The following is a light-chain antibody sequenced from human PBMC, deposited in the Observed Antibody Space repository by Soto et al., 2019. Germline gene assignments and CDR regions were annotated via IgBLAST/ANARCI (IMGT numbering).Light chain of an antibody. CDR3: PYYDSSLSGYV. CDR2: GNS. V-gene: IGLV1-40*01. CDR1: SSNIGAGYD. Sequence: QSALTQPPSVSGAPGQRVTIFCTGSSSNIGAGYDVHWYQQLPGTAPKLLIYGNSNRPSGVPDRFSGSKSGTSASLAITGLQDEDEADYCCPYYDSSLSGYVFGTGTKLTVL. J-gene: IGLJ1*01.